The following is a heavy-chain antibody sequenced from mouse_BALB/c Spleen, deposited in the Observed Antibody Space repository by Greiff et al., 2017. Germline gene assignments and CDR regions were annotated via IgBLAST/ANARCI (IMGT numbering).Heavy chain of an antibody. CDR3: AREDYYGSSYGFAY. V-gene: IGHV1-7*01. D-gene: IGHD1-1*01. J-gene: IGHJ3*01. Sequence: QVQLKESGAELAKPGASVKMSCKASGYTFTSYWMHWVKQRPGQGLEWIGYINPSTGYSEYNQKFKDKATLTADKSSSTAYMQLSSLTSEDSAVYYCAREDYYGSSYGFAYWGQGTLVTVSA. CDR2: INPSTGYS. CDR1: GYTFTSYW.